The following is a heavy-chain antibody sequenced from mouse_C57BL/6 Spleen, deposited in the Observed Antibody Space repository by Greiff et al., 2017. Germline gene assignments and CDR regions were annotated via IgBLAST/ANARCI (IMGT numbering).Heavy chain of an antibody. CDR2: IDPSDSDT. D-gene: IGHD1-1*01. Sequence: QVQLQQPGAELVRPGSSVKLSCKASGYTFTSYWMHWVKQRPIQGLEWIGNIDPSDSDTHYNQKFKGKATLTVDKSSSTAYMQLSSLTSEDSAVYYCERVRDYGSSSGFGDWGKGTLVTVSA. V-gene: IGHV1-52*01. CDR1: GYTFTSYW. J-gene: IGHJ3*02. CDR3: ERVRDYGSSSGFGD.